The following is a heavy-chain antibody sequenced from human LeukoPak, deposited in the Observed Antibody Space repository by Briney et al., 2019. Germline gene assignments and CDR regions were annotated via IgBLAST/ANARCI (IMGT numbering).Heavy chain of an antibody. D-gene: IGHD1-26*01. CDR2: IWYDGSNK. V-gene: IGHV3-33*08. J-gene: IGHJ3*02. CDR3: ARDAGRSYPLYDTFDI. CDR1: GFTVSSNY. Sequence: PGGSLRLSCAASGFTVSSNYMSWVRQAPGKGLEWVAVIWYDGSNKYYADSVKGRFTISRDNSKNTLYLQMNSLRAEDTAVYYCARDAGRSYPLYDTFDIWGQGTMVTVSS.